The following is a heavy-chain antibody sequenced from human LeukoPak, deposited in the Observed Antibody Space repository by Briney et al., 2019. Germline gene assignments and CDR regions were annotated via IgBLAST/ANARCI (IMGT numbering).Heavy chain of an antibody. CDR1: GFTFSSYA. J-gene: IGHJ4*02. Sequence: GGSLRLSCAASGFTFSSYAMHWVRQAPGKGLEWVAVISYDGSNKYYADSVKGRFTISRDNSKNTLYLQMNSLRAEDTAVYYCARPPAAAAKGNYFDYWGQGTLVTVSS. CDR3: ARPPAAAAKGNYFDY. V-gene: IGHV3-30-3*01. CDR2: ISYDGSNK. D-gene: IGHD6-13*01.